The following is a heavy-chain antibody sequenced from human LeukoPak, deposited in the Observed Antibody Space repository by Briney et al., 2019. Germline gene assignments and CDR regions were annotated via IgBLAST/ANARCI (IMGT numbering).Heavy chain of an antibody. D-gene: IGHD4-23*01. CDR3: ARGTLYGGNSDY. CDR1: GGSISSYS. V-gene: IGHV4-59*01. Sequence: PSETLSLTCTVSGGSISSYSWGWIRQPPGKGLEWIGYIYYSGSPTYNPSLKSRVTISVDTSKNQFSLKLSSVTAADTAVYYCARGTLYGGNSDYWGQGTLVTVSS. J-gene: IGHJ4*02. CDR2: IYYSGSP.